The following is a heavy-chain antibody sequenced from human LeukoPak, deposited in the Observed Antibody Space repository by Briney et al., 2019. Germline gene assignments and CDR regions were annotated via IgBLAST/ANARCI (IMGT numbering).Heavy chain of an antibody. J-gene: IGHJ6*03. CDR2: ISAYNGNT. CDR1: GYTFTSYG. D-gene: IGHD2-21*01. Sequence: ASVKVSCKASGYTFTSYGISWVRQAPGQGLEWMGWISAYNGNTNYAQKLQGRVTTTTDTSTSTAYMELRSLRSDDTAVYYCARLHIYYYYMDVWGKGTTVTVSS. CDR3: ARLHIYYYYMDV. V-gene: IGHV1-18*01.